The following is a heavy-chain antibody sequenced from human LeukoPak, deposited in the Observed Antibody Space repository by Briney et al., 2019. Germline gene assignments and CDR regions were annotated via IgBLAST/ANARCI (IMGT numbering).Heavy chain of an antibody. V-gene: IGHV1-2*06. Sequence: ASVKVSCKASGYTFTGYYIHWVRQAPGQGLEWMGRISPNSGGTSYAQKFQGRVTMTRDTSIATACMELSSLRSDDTAVYYCARGPVGATNAFHIWGQGTLVTVSS. CDR1: GYTFTGYY. D-gene: IGHD1-26*01. CDR3: ARGPVGATNAFHI. J-gene: IGHJ3*02. CDR2: ISPNSGGT.